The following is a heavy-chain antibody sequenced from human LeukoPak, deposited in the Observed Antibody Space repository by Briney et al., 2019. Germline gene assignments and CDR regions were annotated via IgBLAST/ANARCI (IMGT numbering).Heavy chain of an antibody. CDR2: IHYSGST. J-gene: IGHJ4*02. Sequence: SETLSLTCSASGVSVGRFCWTWVRLPPGKGLEWIGYIHYSGSTNYNPSLESRVSISVDTSKNQFSLRLSSVTGADTAVYYCARTMRQWPNKYYFDYWGQGTLVTVSS. CDR3: ARTMRQWPNKYYFDY. CDR1: GVSVGRFC. V-gene: IGHV4-59*02. D-gene: IGHD6-19*01.